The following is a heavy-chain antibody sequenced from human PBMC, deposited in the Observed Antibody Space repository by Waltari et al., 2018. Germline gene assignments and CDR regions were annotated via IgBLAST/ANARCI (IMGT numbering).Heavy chain of an antibody. Sequence: EVQLVQSGAEVKKPGESLKISCKGSGYSFTSYWIGWVRQMPGKGLEWMGIIYPGDSDTRYSPSFQGQVTISADKSISTAYLQWSSLRASDTAMYYCARSRRYLGYCSGGSCAFDIWGQGTMVTVSS. V-gene: IGHV5-51*01. D-gene: IGHD2-15*01. CDR2: IYPGDSDT. CDR1: GYSFTSYW. J-gene: IGHJ3*02. CDR3: ARSRRYLGYCSGGSCAFDI.